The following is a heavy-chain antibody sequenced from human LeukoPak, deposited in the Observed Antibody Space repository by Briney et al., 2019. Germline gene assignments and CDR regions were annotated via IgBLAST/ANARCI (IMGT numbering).Heavy chain of an antibody. CDR2: INPNSGGT. D-gene: IGHD3-22*01. V-gene: IGHV1-2*02. Sequence: GASVKVSCKASGYTFTGYYMHWVRQAPGQGLEWMGWINPNSGGTNYAQKFQGRVTVTRDTSISTAYMELSRLRSDDTAVYYCARGGRYYDSSGYLDYWGQGALVTVSS. J-gene: IGHJ4*02. CDR1: GYTFTGYY. CDR3: ARGGRYYDSSGYLDY.